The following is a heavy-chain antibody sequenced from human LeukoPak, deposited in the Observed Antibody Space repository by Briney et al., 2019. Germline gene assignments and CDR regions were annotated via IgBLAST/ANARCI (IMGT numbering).Heavy chain of an antibody. D-gene: IGHD6-13*01. CDR2: IIPIFGTA. V-gene: IGHV1-69*05. J-gene: IGHJ3*02. CDR1: GGTFSSYA. CDR3: ASDSSSQAFDI. Sequence: SVKVSCTASGGTFSSYAISWVRQAPGQGLEWMGRIIPIFGTANYAQKFQGRVTITTDESTSTAYMELSSLRSEDTAVYYCASDSSSQAFDIWGQGTMVTVSS.